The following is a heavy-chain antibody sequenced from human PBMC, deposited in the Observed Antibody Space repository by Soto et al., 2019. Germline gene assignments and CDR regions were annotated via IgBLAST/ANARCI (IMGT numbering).Heavy chain of an antibody. Sequence: QLQLQESGPGLVKPSETLSLTCTVSGGSISSSSYYWGWIRQPPGKGLEWIGSIYYSGSTYYNPSLKSRVTISVDTSKNQFSLKLSSVTAADTAVYYCARYLLFDSSGWYLQRYYFDYWGQGTLVTVSS. D-gene: IGHD6-19*01. J-gene: IGHJ4*02. V-gene: IGHV4-39*01. CDR3: ARYLLFDSSGWYLQRYYFDY. CDR1: GGSISSSSYY. CDR2: IYYSGST.